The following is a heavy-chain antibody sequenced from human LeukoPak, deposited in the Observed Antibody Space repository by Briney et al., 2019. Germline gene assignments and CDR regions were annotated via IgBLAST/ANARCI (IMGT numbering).Heavy chain of an antibody. CDR1: GYTLTELP. V-gene: IGHV1-24*01. CDR3: ASWPFDFWSGYQFDY. J-gene: IGHJ4*02. D-gene: IGHD3-3*01. Sequence: ASVKVSCKVSGYTLTELPMHWVRQAPGKGLEWMGGFDPEDGETIYAQKFQGRVTMTEDTSTDTAYMELSSLRSEDTAVYYCASWPFDFWSGYQFDYWGQGTLVTVSS. CDR2: FDPEDGET.